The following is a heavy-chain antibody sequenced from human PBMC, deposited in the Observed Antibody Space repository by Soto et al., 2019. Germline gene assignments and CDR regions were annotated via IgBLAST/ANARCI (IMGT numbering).Heavy chain of an antibody. Sequence: QVQLVQSGAEVKKPGASVKVSCKASGYTFTSYDINWVRQATGQGREWMGWMNPNSGNTGYAQKFQGRVTMTRNTSISTAYMELRSLRSEDTAVYYCARIISTIFGVVIDYWGQGTLVTVSS. CDR3: ARIISTIFGVVIDY. V-gene: IGHV1-8*01. CDR2: MNPNSGNT. CDR1: GYTFTSYD. J-gene: IGHJ4*02. D-gene: IGHD3-3*01.